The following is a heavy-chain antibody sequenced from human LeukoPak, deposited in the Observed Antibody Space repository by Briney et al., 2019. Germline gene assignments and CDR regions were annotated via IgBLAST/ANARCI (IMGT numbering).Heavy chain of an antibody. CDR3: ARVGSGGSPDY. CDR1: GGSISSYY. V-gene: IGHV4-59*12. CDR2: IYDSGST. Sequence: SETLSLTCTVSGGSISSYYWSWIRQPPGKGLEWIGYIYDSGSTNCNPSLKSRVTISVDTSKKQFSLKLSSVTAADTAVYYCARVGSGGSPDYWGQGTLVTVSS. D-gene: IGHD2-15*01. J-gene: IGHJ4*02.